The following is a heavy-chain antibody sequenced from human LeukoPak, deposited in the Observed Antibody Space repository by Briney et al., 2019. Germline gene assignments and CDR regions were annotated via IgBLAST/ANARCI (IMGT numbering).Heavy chain of an antibody. CDR3: ARDRYSSDWYPYYMDV. D-gene: IGHD6-19*01. Sequence: SQTLSLTCTVSGGSISSGSYYWSWIRQPAGKGLEWIGRIYTSGSTNYNPSLKSRVTISVDTSKNQFSLKLSSVTAADTAVYYCARDRYSSDWYPYYMDVWGKGTTVTVSS. CDR2: IYTSGST. J-gene: IGHJ6*03. V-gene: IGHV4-61*02. CDR1: GGSISSGSYY.